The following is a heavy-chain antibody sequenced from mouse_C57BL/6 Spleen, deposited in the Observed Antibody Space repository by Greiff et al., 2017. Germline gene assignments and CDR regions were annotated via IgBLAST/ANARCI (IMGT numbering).Heavy chain of an antibody. Sequence: ESGPGLVKPSQSLSLTCSVTGYSITSGYYWNWIRQFPGNKLEWMGYISYDGSNNYNPSLKNRISITRDTSKNQFFLKLNSVTTEDTATYYCARGGGTTVVATVPLDYWGQGTTLTVSS. CDR3: ARGGGTTVVATVPLDY. CDR1: GYSITSGYY. D-gene: IGHD1-1*01. J-gene: IGHJ2*01. V-gene: IGHV3-6*01. CDR2: ISYDGSN.